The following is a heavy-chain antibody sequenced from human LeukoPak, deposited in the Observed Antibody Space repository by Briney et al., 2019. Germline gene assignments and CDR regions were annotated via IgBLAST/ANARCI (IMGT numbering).Heavy chain of an antibody. CDR2: ISWDGGST. CDR3: ARAKYDSSGYYRD. J-gene: IGHJ4*02. CDR1: GFTFDDYT. V-gene: IGHV3-43*01. Sequence: GGSLRLSCAASGFTFDDYTMHWVRQAPGKGLEWVSLISWDGGSTYYADSVKGRFTISRDNSKNSLYLHMNSLRTEDTALYYCARAKYDSSGYYRDWGQGTLVTVSS. D-gene: IGHD3-22*01.